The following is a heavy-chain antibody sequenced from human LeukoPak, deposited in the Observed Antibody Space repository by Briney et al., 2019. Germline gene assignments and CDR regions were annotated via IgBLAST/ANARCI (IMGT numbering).Heavy chain of an antibody. CDR2: IGVAANT. CDR1: GFTFSNYD. V-gene: IGHV3-13*01. Sequence: GGSLRLSCAASGFTFSNYDMHWVRQATGKGLEWVSAIGVAANTFYSGSVKGRFTISRENAKNSLYLLMTSLRAEGTAMYYCARQNTPHGNFDYWGQGTLVTVSS. J-gene: IGHJ4*02. D-gene: IGHD1-26*01. CDR3: ARQNTPHGNFDY.